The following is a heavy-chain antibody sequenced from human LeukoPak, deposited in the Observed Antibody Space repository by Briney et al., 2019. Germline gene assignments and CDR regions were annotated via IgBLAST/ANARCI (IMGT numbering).Heavy chain of an antibody. J-gene: IGHJ6*02. Sequence: ASVKVSCKASGYTFTSYGISWVRQAPGQGLEWMGWISAYNGNTNYAQKFQGRVTMTTDTSTSTAYMELRSLRSDDTAVYYCARDPWAVSGYYYGMDVWGQGTTVTVSS. V-gene: IGHV1-18*01. CDR1: GYTFTSYG. D-gene: IGHD2-15*01. CDR2: ISAYNGNT. CDR3: ARDPWAVSGYYYGMDV.